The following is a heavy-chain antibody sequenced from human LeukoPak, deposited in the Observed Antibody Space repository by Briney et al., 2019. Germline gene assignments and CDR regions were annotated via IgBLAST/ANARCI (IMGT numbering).Heavy chain of an antibody. D-gene: IGHD3-22*01. J-gene: IGHJ4*02. CDR3: AREWDYDSSGYYPFF. V-gene: IGHV3-7*01. Sequence: PGGSLRLSCAASGFTFSSYAMSWVRQAPGEGLEWVANVRQDENEKHYADSVKGRFTISRDNAKNSLYLQMNSLRAEDTAVYYCAREWDYDSSGYYPFFWGQGTLVTVSS. CDR2: VRQDENEK. CDR1: GFTFSSYA.